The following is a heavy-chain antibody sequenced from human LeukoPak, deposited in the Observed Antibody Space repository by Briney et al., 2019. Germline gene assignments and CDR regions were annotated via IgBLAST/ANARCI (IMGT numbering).Heavy chain of an antibody. D-gene: IGHD3-10*01. V-gene: IGHV1-69*04. CDR2: IIPILGIA. Sequence: SVKVSCKASGGTFSSYAISWVRQAPGQGLEWIGRIIPILGIANYAQKFQGRVTITADKSTSTAYMELSSLRSEDTAVYYCARDRGAKGSGSYYVYYFDYWGQGILVTVSS. J-gene: IGHJ4*02. CDR3: ARDRGAKGSGSYYVYYFDY. CDR1: GGTFSSYA.